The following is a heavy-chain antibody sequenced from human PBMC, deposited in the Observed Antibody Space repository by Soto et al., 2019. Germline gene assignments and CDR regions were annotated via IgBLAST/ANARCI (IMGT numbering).Heavy chain of an antibody. Sequence: PGGPLRLSCAASGLHFSSYAMSWVRQATGKGLEWVSAISGSGGSTYYADSVKGRFTISRDNSKNTLYLQMNSLRAEDTAVYYCAKGSPFIAAAGSYYYYYGMDVWGQGTTVTVSS. CDR1: GLHFSSYA. V-gene: IGHV3-23*01. D-gene: IGHD6-13*01. CDR2: ISGSGGST. CDR3: AKGSPFIAAAGSYYYYYGMDV. J-gene: IGHJ6*02.